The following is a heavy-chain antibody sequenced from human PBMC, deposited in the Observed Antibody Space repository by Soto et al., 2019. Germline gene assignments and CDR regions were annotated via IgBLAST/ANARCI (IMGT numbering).Heavy chain of an antibody. CDR1: GFTFEDYT. CDR3: AKDGSQKDDDGNWLGS. V-gene: IGHV3-43*01. CDR2: ISWDGGTT. Sequence: EVQLVESGGDVVQPGGSLRLSCAASGFTFEDYTIHWVRQAPGKALEWVSLISWDGGTTYYTHSVKGGFTISRDNSKNSLYLQMNSLRPEDTALYYCAKDGSQKDDDGNWLGSWGQGTLVTVSS. J-gene: IGHJ5*01. D-gene: IGHD3-16*01.